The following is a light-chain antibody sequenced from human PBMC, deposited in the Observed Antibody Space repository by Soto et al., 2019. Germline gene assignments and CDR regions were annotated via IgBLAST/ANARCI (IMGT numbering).Light chain of an antibody. CDR1: QSVSSY. CDR2: DAS. Sequence: EIVLRQSPATLSLSPGERATLSCRASQSVSSYLAWYQQKRGQAPRLLIYDASNRATGIPARFSGSGSGTDFTLAISSLEPEDFAVYYCQQRSSWPLTFGQGTRLEIK. CDR3: QQRSSWPLT. J-gene: IGKJ5*01. V-gene: IGKV3-11*01.